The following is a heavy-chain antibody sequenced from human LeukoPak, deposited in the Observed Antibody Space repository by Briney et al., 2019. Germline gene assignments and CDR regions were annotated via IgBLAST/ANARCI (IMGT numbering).Heavy chain of an antibody. CDR3: GRHSTYPFVYDY. D-gene: IGHD1-1*01. CDR2: INHSGST. J-gene: IGHJ4*02. Sequence: SETLSLTCTVSGGSISSYYWSWIRQPPGKGLEWIGEINHSGSTDYNPSLKSRVTISVDTSKNQFSLKLSSVTAADTAVYYCGRHSTYPFVYDYWGQGTLVTVSS. V-gene: IGHV4-34*01. CDR1: GGSISSYY.